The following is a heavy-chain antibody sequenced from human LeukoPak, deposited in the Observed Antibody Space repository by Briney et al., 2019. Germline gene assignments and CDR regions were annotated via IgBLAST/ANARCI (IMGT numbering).Heavy chain of an antibody. J-gene: IGHJ4*02. V-gene: IGHV4-61*02. CDR3: AAENTYDSGTYYFPSDY. Sequence: PSETLSLTCTVSGGSISSGTYYWSWIRQPAGKGLDWIGRIYTSWSTNSNPSLESLVSRSVDPSKNQFSLKLSSVPAADTAVYYCAAENTYDSGTYYFPSDYWGQGTLVTVSS. CDR2: IYTSWST. D-gene: IGHD3-10*01. CDR1: GGSISSGTYY.